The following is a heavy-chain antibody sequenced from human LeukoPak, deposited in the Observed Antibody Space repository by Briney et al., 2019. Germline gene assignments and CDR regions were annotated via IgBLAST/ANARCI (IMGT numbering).Heavy chain of an antibody. D-gene: IGHD3-10*01. J-gene: IGHJ5*02. CDR1: GYRFNGHY. Sequence: ASVKVSCKASGYRFNGHYIHWVRLAPGQGREWMGWINPHSGATQYAEKFQGRLTVTRYTSITTAYMELASLTSDDTAVYYCARDIGPLVRGVSNYVDPWGQGTLVTVSS. CDR2: INPHSGAT. CDR3: ARDIGPLVRGVSNYVDP. V-gene: IGHV1-2*02.